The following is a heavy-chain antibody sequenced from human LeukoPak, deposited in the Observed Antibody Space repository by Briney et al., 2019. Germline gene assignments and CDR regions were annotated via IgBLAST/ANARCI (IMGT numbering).Heavy chain of an antibody. CDR2: MNPNSGNT. CDR1: GYTFTSYD. CDR3: ARTPTKYCSSTSCYTPYFDY. Sequence: ASVKVSCKASGYTFTSYDINWVQQATGQGLEWMGWMNPNSGNTGYAQKFQGRVTMTRNTSISTAYMELSSLRSEDTAVYYCARTPTKYCSSTSCYTPYFDYWGQGTLVTVSS. J-gene: IGHJ4*02. D-gene: IGHD2-2*02. V-gene: IGHV1-8*01.